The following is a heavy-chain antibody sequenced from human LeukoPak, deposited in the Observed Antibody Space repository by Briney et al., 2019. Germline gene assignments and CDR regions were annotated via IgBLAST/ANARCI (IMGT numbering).Heavy chain of an antibody. J-gene: IGHJ4*02. CDR3: ARLLHDYGGYSPFDC. CDR2: IYYSGST. D-gene: IGHD4-23*01. V-gene: IGHV4-59*08. Sequence: SETLSLTCTVSGGSISSYYWSWIRQPPGKGLEWIGYIYYSGSTNYNPSLKSRVTISVDASKNQFSLKLSSMTAADTAVYYCARLLHDYGGYSPFDCWGQGALVTVSS. CDR1: GGSISSYY.